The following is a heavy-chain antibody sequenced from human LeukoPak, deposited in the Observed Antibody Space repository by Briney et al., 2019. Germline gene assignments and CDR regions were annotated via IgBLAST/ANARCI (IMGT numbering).Heavy chain of an antibody. V-gene: IGHV1-69*05. CDR1: GGTFSSYA. D-gene: IGHD3-9*01. CDR2: IIPIFGTA. CDR3: ARGGYDILTGYLRRGYYMDV. J-gene: IGHJ6*03. Sequence: GASVKVSCKASGGTFSSYAISWVRQAPGQGLEWMGGIIPIFGTANYAQKFQGRVTITTDESTSTSYMELSSLRSEDTAVYYCARGGYDILTGYLRRGYYMDVWGKGTTVTVSS.